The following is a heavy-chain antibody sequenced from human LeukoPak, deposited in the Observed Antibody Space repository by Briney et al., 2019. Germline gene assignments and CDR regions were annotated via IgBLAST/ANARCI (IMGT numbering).Heavy chain of an antibody. Sequence: PEGSLRLSCTASGFTFGDYAMSWVRQAPGKGLEWVGFIRSKAYGGTTEYAASVKGRFTISRDDSKSIAYLQMNSPKTEDTAVYYCTRVRGYSYGYGDYWGQGTLVTVSS. J-gene: IGHJ4*02. CDR2: IRSKAYGGTT. D-gene: IGHD5-18*01. CDR3: TRVRGYSYGYGDY. CDR1: GFTFGDYA. V-gene: IGHV3-49*04.